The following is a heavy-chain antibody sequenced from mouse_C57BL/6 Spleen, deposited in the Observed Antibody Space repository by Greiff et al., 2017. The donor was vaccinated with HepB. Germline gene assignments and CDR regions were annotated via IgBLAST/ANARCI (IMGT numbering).Heavy chain of an antibody. D-gene: IGHD5-5*01. J-gene: IGHJ4*01. CDR2: IDPETGGT. Sequence: VKLMESGAALVMPGASVPLSCKASGYSFTDYEMHWVKQTPVHGLEWIGAIDPETGGTAYNQKFKGKAILTADKSSSTAYMELRSLTSEDSAVYYCTRRDYPYYAMDYWGQGTSVTVSS. CDR3: TRRDYPYYAMDY. V-gene: IGHV1-15*01. CDR1: GYSFTDYE.